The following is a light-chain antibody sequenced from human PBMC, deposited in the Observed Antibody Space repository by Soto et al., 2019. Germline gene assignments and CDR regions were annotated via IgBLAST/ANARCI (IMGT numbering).Light chain of an antibody. J-gene: IGKJ3*01. CDR2: GAS. CDR1: QSVSSTY. CDR3: QQYGSSPAGFT. Sequence: EIVLTQSPGTLSLSPGERATLSCRASQSVSSTYLAWYQQKPGQAPSLLIYGASSRATGIPDRFSGSGSGTDFTLTISRLEPEDFAVYYFQQYGSSPAGFTFGPGTKVDIK. V-gene: IGKV3-20*01.